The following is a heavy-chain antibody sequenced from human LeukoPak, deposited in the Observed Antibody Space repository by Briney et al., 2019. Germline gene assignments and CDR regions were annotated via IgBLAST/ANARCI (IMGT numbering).Heavy chain of an antibody. CDR1: GYTFTSYG. CDR2: ISAYNGNT. CDR3: ARDLRGSSSWYNWFDP. D-gene: IGHD6-13*01. Sequence: GASVKVSCKASGYTFTSYGISWVRQAPGQGLEWMGWISAYNGNTNYAQKLQGRVTMTTDTSTSTAYMELRSLRSDDTAVYYCARDLRGSSSWYNWFDPWGQGTLVTVSS. J-gene: IGHJ5*02. V-gene: IGHV1-18*01.